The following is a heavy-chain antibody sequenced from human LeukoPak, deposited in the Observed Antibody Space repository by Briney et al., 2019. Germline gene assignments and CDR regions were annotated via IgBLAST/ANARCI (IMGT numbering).Heavy chain of an antibody. CDR2: ISSSSSYI. CDR1: GFTFSSYE. D-gene: IGHD1-26*01. Sequence: GGSLRLSCAASGFTFSSYEMNWVRQAPGKGLEWVSSISSSSSYIYYADSVKGRFTISRDNAKNSLYLQMNSLRAEDTAVYYCARGTDYLEDFIVGAPFDYWGQGTLVTVSS. V-gene: IGHV3-21*01. J-gene: IGHJ4*02. CDR3: ARGTDYLEDFIVGAPFDY.